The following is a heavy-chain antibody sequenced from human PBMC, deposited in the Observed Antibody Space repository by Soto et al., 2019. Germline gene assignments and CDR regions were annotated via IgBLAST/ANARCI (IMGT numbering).Heavy chain of an antibody. V-gene: IGHV4-30-4*01. Sequence: QVQLQESGPGLVKPSQTLSLTCTVSGGSISSGDYYWSWIRQPPGKGLEWIGYIYYSGSTYYNPSLKSRVTISVDTSKNQFSLKLSSVTAADTAVYYCARVLISGYRSLYYFDYWGQGTLVTVSS. CDR3: ARVLISGYRSLYYFDY. CDR2: IYYSGST. CDR1: GGSISSGDYY. J-gene: IGHJ4*02. D-gene: IGHD3-22*01.